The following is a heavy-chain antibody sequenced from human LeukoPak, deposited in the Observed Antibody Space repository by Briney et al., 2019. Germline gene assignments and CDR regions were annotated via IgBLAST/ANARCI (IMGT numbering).Heavy chain of an antibody. CDR2: IYPGDSDT. J-gene: IGHJ5*02. V-gene: IGHV5-51*01. CDR1: GYSFTSYW. Sequence: HGDSLKISCKGSGYSFTSYWIGWVRQMPGKGLEWMGIIYPGDSDTRYSPSFQGQVTISADKSISTAYLQWSSLKASDTAMYYCARQDYYGSGSYYLGPKFDPWGQGTLVTVSS. CDR3: ARQDYYGSGSYYLGPKFDP. D-gene: IGHD3-10*01.